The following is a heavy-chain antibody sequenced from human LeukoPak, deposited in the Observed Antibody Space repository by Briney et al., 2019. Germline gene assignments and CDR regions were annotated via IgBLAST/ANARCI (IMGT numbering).Heavy chain of an antibody. J-gene: IGHJ4*02. CDR3: AKTAVAESWPTLNLFDY. V-gene: IGHV3-23*01. D-gene: IGHD6-19*01. CDR2: ISGSGGST. Sequence: GGSLRLSCAASGFTFSSYAMSWVRQAPGRGLEWVSAISGSGGSTYYADSVKGRFTISRDNSKNTLYLQMNSLRAEDTAVYYCAKTAVAESWPTLNLFDYWGQGTLVTVSS. CDR1: GFTFSSYA.